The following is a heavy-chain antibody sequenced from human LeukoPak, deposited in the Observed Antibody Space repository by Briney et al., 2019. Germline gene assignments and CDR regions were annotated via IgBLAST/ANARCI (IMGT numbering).Heavy chain of an antibody. V-gene: IGHV3-23*01. CDR3: AKRSTGYYFDS. J-gene: IGHJ4*02. D-gene: IGHD2-2*01. Sequence: PGGSLRLSCVASGFTFSSYAMNWVRQAPGKGLEWLSTFSGNDGYTYYADSVKGRFTISRDNSKNTVYLQMNSLRAEDTANYYCAKRSTGYYFDSWGQGTLVTVSS. CDR2: FSGNDGYT. CDR1: GFTFSSYA.